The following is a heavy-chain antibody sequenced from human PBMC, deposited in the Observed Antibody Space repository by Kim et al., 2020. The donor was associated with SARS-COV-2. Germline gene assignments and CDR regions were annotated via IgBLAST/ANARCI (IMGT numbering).Heavy chain of an antibody. J-gene: IGHJ5*02. D-gene: IGHD3-22*01. Sequence: SVKVSCKASGGTFSSYAISWVRQAPGQGLEWMGGIIPIFGTANYAQKFQGRVTITADESTSTAYMELSSLRSEDTAVYYCARCSGYYDSSGYPLVGNWFDPWGQGTLVTVSS. CDR2: IIPIFGTA. CDR1: GGTFSSYA. CDR3: ARCSGYYDSSGYPLVGNWFDP. V-gene: IGHV1-69*13.